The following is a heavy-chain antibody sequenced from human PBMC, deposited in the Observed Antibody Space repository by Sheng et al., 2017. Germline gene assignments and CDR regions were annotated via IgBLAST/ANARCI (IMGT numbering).Heavy chain of an antibody. CDR3: ARDGGDSGDRVNGFDL. Sequence: EVQLVESGGGLVQPGGSLRLSCTAFGFTFSSYEMTWVRQAPGKGLEWISYIDSSGTITSHADSVKGRFTISKDNAKNSLYLQLNSLRAEDTAVYYCARDGGDSGDRVNGFDLWGQGTRVTVSS. D-gene: IGHD4-17*01. CDR1: GFTFSSYE. V-gene: IGHV3-48*03. CDR2: IDSSGTIT. J-gene: IGHJ3*01.